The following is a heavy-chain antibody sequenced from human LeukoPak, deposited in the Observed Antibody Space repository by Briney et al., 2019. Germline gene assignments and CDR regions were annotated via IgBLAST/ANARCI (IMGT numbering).Heavy chain of an antibody. V-gene: IGHV3-7*01. CDR3: ARGPLGYCSVTSCQFDY. CDR2: IKQDGSEE. CDR1: XXXFSNCW. D-gene: IGHD2-2*01. Sequence: GGSLRXSCXAXXXXFSNCWMSWVRQAPGKGLEWVANIKQDGSEEYYVDSVKGRFTISRVNAETSLFLQMNSLRVEDTAVYYCARGPLGYCSVTSCQFDYWGQGTLVTVSS. J-gene: IGHJ4*02.